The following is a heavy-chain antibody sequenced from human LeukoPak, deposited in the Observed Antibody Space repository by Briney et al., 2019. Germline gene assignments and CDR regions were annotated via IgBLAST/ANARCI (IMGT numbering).Heavy chain of an antibody. Sequence: PSETLSLTCAVYVGSFSGYYWSWIRQPPGKGLEWIGEINHSGSTNYNPSLKSRVTISVDTSKNQFSLKLSSVTAADTAVYYCARAARRILTGYYSDYYYYGMDVWGKGTTVTVSS. CDR2: INHSGST. V-gene: IGHV4-34*01. CDR1: VGSFSGYY. CDR3: ARAARRILTGYYSDYYYYGMDV. J-gene: IGHJ6*04. D-gene: IGHD3-9*01.